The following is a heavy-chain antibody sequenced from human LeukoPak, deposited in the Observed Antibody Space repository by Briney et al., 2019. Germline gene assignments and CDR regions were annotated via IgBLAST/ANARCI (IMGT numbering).Heavy chain of an antibody. CDR2: INPSGGST. CDR1: GYTFTSYY. D-gene: IGHD6-13*01. Sequence: GASVKVSCTASGYTFTSYYMHWVRQAPGQGLEWMGIINPSGGSTSYAQKFQGRVTMTRDTSTSTVYMELSSLRSEDTAVYYCARDRHSYSSSSRFDPWGQGTLVTVSS. CDR3: ARDRHSYSSSSRFDP. J-gene: IGHJ5*02. V-gene: IGHV1-46*01.